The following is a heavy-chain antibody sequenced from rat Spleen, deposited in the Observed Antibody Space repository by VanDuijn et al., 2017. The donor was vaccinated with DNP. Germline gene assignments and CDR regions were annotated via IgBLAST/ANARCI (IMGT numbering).Heavy chain of an antibody. J-gene: IGHJ2*01. CDR1: YT. CDR2: MSNGGST. D-gene: IGHD1-11*01. CDR3: VFGIGY. V-gene: IGHV2-6*01. Sequence: YTVTWVRQPPGQGLEWIAAMSNGGSTYYNSTLKSRLSLSWDTSKTQLFLKMNSLRTEDTAMYFCVFGIGYWGQGVMVTVSS.